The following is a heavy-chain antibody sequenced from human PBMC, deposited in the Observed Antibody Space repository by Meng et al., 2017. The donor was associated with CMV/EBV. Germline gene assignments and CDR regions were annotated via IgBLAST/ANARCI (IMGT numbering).Heavy chain of an antibody. Sequence: SVKVSCKASGYTFTGNYIHWVRQAPGQGLEWMGRVNPNSGGTNYEQKFQGRVTLTRNTSINTAYLELSSLRSDDTAVYYCARASESNNWGQGTLVTVSS. J-gene: IGHJ4*02. CDR1: GYTFTGNY. CDR3: ARASESNN. CDR2: VNPNSGGT. V-gene: IGHV1-2*06.